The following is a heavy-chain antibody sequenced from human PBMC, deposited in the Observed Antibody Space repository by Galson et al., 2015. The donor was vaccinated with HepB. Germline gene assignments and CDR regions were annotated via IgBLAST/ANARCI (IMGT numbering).Heavy chain of an antibody. V-gene: IGHV3-23*01. D-gene: IGHD2-15*01. J-gene: IGHJ5*02. CDR2: INYTDTDK. CDR1: GFPSRSYA. CDR3: AKGGYCSRARCPGRNWFDP. Sequence: SLRLSCAASGFPSRSYAMSCVRQAPGKPLEWVSSINYTDTDKYCADSVKVRFTISRDNSKNTLYLQMNSLRGEATAVYSWAKGGYCSRARCPGRNWFDPWGQGTLVTVSS.